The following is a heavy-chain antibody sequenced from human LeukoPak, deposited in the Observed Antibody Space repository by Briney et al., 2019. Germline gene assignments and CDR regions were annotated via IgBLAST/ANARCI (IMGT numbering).Heavy chain of an antibody. J-gene: IGHJ4*02. CDR1: GYTLTELS. Sequence: ASVKVSCKVSGYTLTELSMHGVRQAPGKGLEWMGGFDPEDGETIYPQKFQGRVTMTEDTSTDTAYMELSSLRSEDTAVYYCATAMRYFDWLPTYWGQGTLVTVSS. CDR3: ATAMRYFDWLPTY. V-gene: IGHV1-24*01. CDR2: FDPEDGET. D-gene: IGHD3-9*01.